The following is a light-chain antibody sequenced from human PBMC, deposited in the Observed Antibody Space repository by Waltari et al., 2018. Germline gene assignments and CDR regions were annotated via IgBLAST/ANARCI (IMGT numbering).Light chain of an antibody. V-gene: IGKV3-11*01. CDR3: QQRSNWPGT. J-gene: IGKJ1*01. Sequence: DIVLTQSPATLSLSPGERATLSCRASQSVRNYLAWYQQRPGQATRLIIYAASDRATGNPARFSGNGSETDFTLTNSSLEPEDFAVYYCQQRSNWPGTFGQGTKVEIK. CDR2: AAS. CDR1: QSVRNY.